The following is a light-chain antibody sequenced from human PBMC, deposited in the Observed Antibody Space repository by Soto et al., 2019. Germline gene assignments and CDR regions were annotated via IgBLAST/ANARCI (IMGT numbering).Light chain of an antibody. J-gene: IGKJ2*01. CDR3: QQYDASPLT. V-gene: IGKV1-5*03. CDR1: QTVRNW. Sequence: DIQMTQSPTTLSASVGDRAIITCRASQTVRNWLAWFQQKPGEAPKLLIYKASRLDSGVSSWFSGSGYGTDFTLTITNLVPGDSATYFCQQYDASPLTFGQGTKLEIK. CDR2: KAS.